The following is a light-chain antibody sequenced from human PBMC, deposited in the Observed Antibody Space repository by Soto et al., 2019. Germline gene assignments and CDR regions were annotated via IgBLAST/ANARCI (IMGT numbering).Light chain of an antibody. J-gene: IGKJ5*01. CDR2: AAS. CDR1: QGISNY. CDR3: QKYNSAHIT. V-gene: IGKV1-27*01. Sequence: DLQMTQSPSSLSASVGDRVTITCRASQGISNYLAWYQQKPGKVPKLLIYAASTLQSGVPSRFSGSGSGTDFTLTISSLQPEDVATYYCQKYNSAHITFGQGTRLEIK.